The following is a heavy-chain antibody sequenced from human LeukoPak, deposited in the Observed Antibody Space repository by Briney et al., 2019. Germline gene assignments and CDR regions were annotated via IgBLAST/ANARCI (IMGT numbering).Heavy chain of an antibody. CDR3: ARDIGSLDAFDI. CDR1: GFTFDDYG. J-gene: IGHJ3*02. V-gene: IGHV3-20*01. CDR2: INWNGGST. D-gene: IGHD3-16*02. Sequence: GGSLRLSCAASGFTFDDYGMSWVRQAPGKGLEWVSGINWNGGSTGYADSVKGRFTISRDNAKNSLYLQMNSLRAEDTALYHCARDIGSLDAFDIWGQGTMVTVSS.